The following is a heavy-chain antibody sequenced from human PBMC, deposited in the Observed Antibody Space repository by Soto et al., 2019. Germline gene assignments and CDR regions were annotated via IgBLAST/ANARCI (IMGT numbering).Heavy chain of an antibody. CDR2: MNPNSGNT. D-gene: IGHD3-3*01. CDR3: ARGGYYDSTSPYGMDV. V-gene: IGHV1-8*01. Sequence: ASVKGSCKASGYTFTSYDINWVRQATGQGLEWMGWMNPNSGNTGYAQKFQGRVTMTRNTSISTAYMELSSLRSEDTAVYYCARGGYYDSTSPYGMDVWGQGTTVTVSS. J-gene: IGHJ6*02. CDR1: GYTFTSYD.